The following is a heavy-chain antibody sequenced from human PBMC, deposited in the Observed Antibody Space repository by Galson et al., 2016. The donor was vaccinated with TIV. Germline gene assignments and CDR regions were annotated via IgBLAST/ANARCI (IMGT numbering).Heavy chain of an antibody. CDR3: ARLGYCSSMSCFQFDP. Sequence: CKASGYSFTNYGIAWVRQAPGQGLEWMGWISTYNGYTDYAQKLQDRITITRDTSASTAYMELSSLRSEDTATYYCARLGYCSSMSCFQFDPWGQGTLVSVSS. CDR2: ISTYNGYT. D-gene: IGHD2-2*01. V-gene: IGHV1-18*01. CDR1: GYSFTNYG. J-gene: IGHJ5*02.